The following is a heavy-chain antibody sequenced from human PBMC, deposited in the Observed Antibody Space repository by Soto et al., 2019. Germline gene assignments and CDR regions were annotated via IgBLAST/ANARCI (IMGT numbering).Heavy chain of an antibody. CDR1: GFTFSNYA. CDR2: ISDNGGTK. J-gene: IGHJ4*02. V-gene: IGHV3-23*01. Sequence: GGSLRLSCAASGFTFSNYAMNWVRQAPGKGLEWVSNISDNGGTKYYVDSVKGRFTISRDNAKNTLYLQMNSLRAEDTAVYYCARDPNLYCSSTSCQRGYWGQGTLVTVSS. D-gene: IGHD2-2*01. CDR3: ARDPNLYCSSTSCQRGY.